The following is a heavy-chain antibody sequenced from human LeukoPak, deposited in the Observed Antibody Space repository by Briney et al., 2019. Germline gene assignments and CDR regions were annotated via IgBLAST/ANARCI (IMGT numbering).Heavy chain of an antibody. CDR1: GFSVSSYY. Sequence: GGSLRLSCAASGFSVSSYYMSWVRQPPGKGLEWVSVMYTGGGRYYGDSVKGRFTISRDNSKNAVFLQMNSLRVEDTALYYCTRGQSYCGADCYSDWGQGTLVTVSS. D-gene: IGHD2-21*02. V-gene: IGHV3-66*01. J-gene: IGHJ4*02. CDR3: TRGQSYCGADCYSD. CDR2: MYTGGGR.